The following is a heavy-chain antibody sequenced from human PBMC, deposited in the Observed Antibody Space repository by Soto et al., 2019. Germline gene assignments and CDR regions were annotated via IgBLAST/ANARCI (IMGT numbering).Heavy chain of an antibody. CDR1: GGSFSNYI. J-gene: IGHJ4*02. Sequence: QVHLVQSGAEVKKPGSSVKVSCKASGGSFSNYIFAWVRQAPGQGLEWMGGTIPMFATAQYAQKLQGRVTITPDESTSTVYMDLTSLTSDDTAVYYCARGLFGQQWLVGFDTWGQGTLVTVSS. D-gene: IGHD6-19*01. V-gene: IGHV1-69*01. CDR2: TIPMFATA. CDR3: ARGLFGQQWLVGFDT.